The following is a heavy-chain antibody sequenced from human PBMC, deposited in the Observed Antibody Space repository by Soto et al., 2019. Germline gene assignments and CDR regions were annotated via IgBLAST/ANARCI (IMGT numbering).Heavy chain of an antibody. V-gene: IGHV4-59*01. CDR3: ARDLIEDRLRSDYYYYGMDV. Sequence: SETLSLTCTVSGGSISSYYWSWIRQPPGKGLEWIGYIYYSGSTNYNPSLKSRVTISVDTSKNQFSLKLSSVTAADTAVYYCARDLIEDRLRSDYYYYGMDVWGQGTTVTVSS. CDR2: IYYSGST. J-gene: IGHJ6*02. D-gene: IGHD2-8*01. CDR1: GGSISSYY.